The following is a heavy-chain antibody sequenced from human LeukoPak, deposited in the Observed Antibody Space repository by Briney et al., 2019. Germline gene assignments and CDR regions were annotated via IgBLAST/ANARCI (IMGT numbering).Heavy chain of an antibody. D-gene: IGHD3-9*01. J-gene: IGHJ3*02. CDR3: ASDILTGYDAFDI. CDR1: GYTFTSYY. V-gene: IGHV1-46*01. Sequence: VASVKVSCKASGYTFTSYYMHWVRQAPGQGLEWMGIINPSGGSTSYAQKFQGRVTVTRDTSTSTVYMELSSLRSEDTAVYYCASDILTGYDAFDIWGQGTMITVSS. CDR2: INPSGGST.